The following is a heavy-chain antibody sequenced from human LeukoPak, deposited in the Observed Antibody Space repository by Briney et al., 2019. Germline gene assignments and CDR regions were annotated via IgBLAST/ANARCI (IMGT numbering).Heavy chain of an antibody. J-gene: IGHJ3*02. Sequence: GRSLRLSCAASGFTFSSYGMHWVRQAPGKGLEWVAVISYDGSNKYYADSVKGRFTISRGNSKNTLYLQMNSLRAEDTAVYYCARGGSFRAFDIWGQGTMVTVSS. CDR2: ISYDGSNK. V-gene: IGHV3-30*03. D-gene: IGHD2/OR15-2a*01. CDR3: ARGGSFRAFDI. CDR1: GFTFSSYG.